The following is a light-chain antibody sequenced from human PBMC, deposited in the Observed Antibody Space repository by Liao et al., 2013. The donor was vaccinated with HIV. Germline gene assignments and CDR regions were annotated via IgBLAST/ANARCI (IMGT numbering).Light chain of an antibody. Sequence: SYVLTQPPSVSVAPGKTARITCGGNNIGSKRVHWYQQKPGQAPVLVIYYDRDRPSGIPERFSGSNSGNTATLTISRVEAGDEADYYCQVWDNNVDRVVFGGGTRLTVL. CDR2: YDR. CDR1: NIGSKR. J-gene: IGLJ2*01. V-gene: IGLV3-21*04. CDR3: QVWDNNVDRVV.